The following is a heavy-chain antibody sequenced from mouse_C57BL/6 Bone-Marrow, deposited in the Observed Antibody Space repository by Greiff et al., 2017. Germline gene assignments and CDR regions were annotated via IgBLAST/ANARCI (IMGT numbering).Heavy chain of an antibody. J-gene: IGHJ2*01. CDR3: TRRGTVFFGY. D-gene: IGHD4-1*01. CDR2: ISGDGGNT. Sequence: EVMLVESGGGLVKPGASLKLSCAASGFTFSGYTMSWVRQTPEKRLEWVATISGDGGNTYYPDSVKGRFTISSNNAKNTPYLQMRSLTSEDTALCDCTRRGTVFFGYWGQGTTVTVSS. V-gene: IGHV5-9*01. CDR1: GFTFSGYT.